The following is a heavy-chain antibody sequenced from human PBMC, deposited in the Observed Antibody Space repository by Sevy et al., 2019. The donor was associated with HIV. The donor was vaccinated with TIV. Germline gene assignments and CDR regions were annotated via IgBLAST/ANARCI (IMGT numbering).Heavy chain of an antibody. CDR1: GFSISNNY. Sequence: GGSLRLSCAASGFSISNNYMAWVRQAPGKGLEWVSVMYSGGSPYYADSVKGRFALSSDRSKNTVYLQMNSLGAEDTAVYYCARGYCGGGSCTAFDPWGQGTLVTVSS. D-gene: IGHD2-15*01. CDR3: ARGYCGGGSCTAFDP. CDR2: MYSGGSP. V-gene: IGHV3-53*01. J-gene: IGHJ5*02.